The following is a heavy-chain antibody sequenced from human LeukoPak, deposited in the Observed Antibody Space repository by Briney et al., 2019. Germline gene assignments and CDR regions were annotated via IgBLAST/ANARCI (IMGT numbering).Heavy chain of an antibody. D-gene: IGHD3-10*01. J-gene: IGHJ4*02. CDR3: ASRLWFGELFS. V-gene: IGHV4-34*01. CDR2: INHSGST. CDR1: GGSFSGYY. Sequence: SETLSLTCAVYGGSFSGYYWSWIRQPPGKGLEWIGDINHSGSTNYNPSLKSRVTISVDTSKNQFSLKLSSVTAADTAVYYCASRLWFGELFSWGQGTLATVSS.